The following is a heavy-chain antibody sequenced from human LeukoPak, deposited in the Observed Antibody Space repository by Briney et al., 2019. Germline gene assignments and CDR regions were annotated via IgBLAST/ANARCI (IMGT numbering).Heavy chain of an antibody. Sequence: GGSLRLSCAASGFTFDSYGMHWVRQAPGKGLEWVAVISYDGSNKYYVDSVKGRFTISRDNSKNTLYLQMNSLRAEDTAVYFCARASLSEIIAAEAFFDSWGQGTLVTVSS. J-gene: IGHJ4*02. D-gene: IGHD6-13*01. CDR3: ARASLSEIIAAEAFFDS. CDR2: ISYDGSNK. V-gene: IGHV3-30*03. CDR1: GFTFDSYG.